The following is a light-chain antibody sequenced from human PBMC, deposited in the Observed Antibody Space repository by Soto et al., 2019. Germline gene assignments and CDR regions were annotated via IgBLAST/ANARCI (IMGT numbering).Light chain of an antibody. CDR2: EGS. CDR1: SSDVGSYNL. J-gene: IGLJ1*01. V-gene: IGLV2-23*03. CDR3: CSYAGSSTFAYV. Sequence: QSALTQPASVSGSPGQSITISCTGTSSDVGSYNLVSWYQQHPGKAPKLMIYEGSKRPSGVSHRFSGSKSGNTASLTISGLQAEDEADYYCCSYAGSSTFAYVFGTGTKDTVL.